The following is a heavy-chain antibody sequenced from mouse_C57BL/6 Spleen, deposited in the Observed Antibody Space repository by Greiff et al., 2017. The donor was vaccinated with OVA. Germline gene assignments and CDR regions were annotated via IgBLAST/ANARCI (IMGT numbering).Heavy chain of an antibody. CDR2: IYPGDGDT. D-gene: IGHD4-1*01. V-gene: IGHV1-82*01. Sequence: VKLMESGPELVKPGASVKISCKASGYAFSSSWMNWVKQRPGKGLEWIGRIYPGDGDTNYNGKFKGKATLTADKSSSTAYMQLSSLTSEDSAVYFCARDWDAMDYWGQGTSVTVSS. J-gene: IGHJ4*01. CDR1: GYAFSSSW. CDR3: ARDWDAMDY.